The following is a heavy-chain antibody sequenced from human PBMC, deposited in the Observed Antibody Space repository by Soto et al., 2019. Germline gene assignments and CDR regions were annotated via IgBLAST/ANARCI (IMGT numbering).Heavy chain of an antibody. D-gene: IGHD3-10*01. CDR2: IYYSGST. CDR1: GGSISSGGYY. CDR3: ARDRPSLVRGVIITGGWFDT. Sequence: SETLSLTCTVSGGSISSGGYYWSWIRQHPGKGLEWIGYIYYSGSTYYNPSLKSRVTISVDTSKNQFSLKLSSVTAADTAVYYGARDRPSLVRGVIITGGWFDTWGQGTLVTVSS. V-gene: IGHV4-31*03. J-gene: IGHJ5*02.